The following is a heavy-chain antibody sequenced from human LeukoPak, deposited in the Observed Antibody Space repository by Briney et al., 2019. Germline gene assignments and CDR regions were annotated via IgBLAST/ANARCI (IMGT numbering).Heavy chain of an antibody. D-gene: IGHD5-24*01. Sequence: SQTLSLTCTVSGGSISSGGYYWSWIPQHPGKGLEWIVYTYFSGSTYYNPSLKRRDTISVDTSKNQFSLNLSSVTAADTAVYYCSRDGRRDGYNLGVFDPWGQGTLVTVSS. CDR2: TYFSGST. CDR3: SRDGRRDGYNLGVFDP. J-gene: IGHJ5*02. CDR1: GGSISSGGYY. V-gene: IGHV4-31*03.